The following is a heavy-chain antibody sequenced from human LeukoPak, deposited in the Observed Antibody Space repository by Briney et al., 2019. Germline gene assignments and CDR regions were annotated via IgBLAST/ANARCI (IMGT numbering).Heavy chain of an antibody. V-gene: IGHV3-11*01. J-gene: IGHJ4*02. CDR2: ISSSGSTI. D-gene: IGHD5-18*01. CDR1: GFTFSDYY. Sequence: GGSLRLSCAASGFTFSDYYMSWIRQAPGKGLEWVSYISSSGSTIYYADSVKGRFTISRDSSKNTLFLQMNRLRPEDAAVYYCAREVDTARFDYWGQGTLVTVSS. CDR3: AREVDTARFDY.